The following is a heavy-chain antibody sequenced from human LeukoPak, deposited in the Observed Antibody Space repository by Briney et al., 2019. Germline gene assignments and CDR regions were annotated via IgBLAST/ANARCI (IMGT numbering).Heavy chain of an antibody. J-gene: IGHJ6*04. CDR2: TYYRSKWYN. V-gene: IGHV6-1*01. CDR3: ARNYGSGSSAYYYGMDV. D-gene: IGHD3-10*01. CDR1: ADSVSSNSSA. Sequence: SQTLSLTCAISADSVSSNSSALNWIRQSPSRGLEWLGRTYYRSKWYNDYAVSVKSRITINPDTSKNQFSLQLNSVTPEDTAVYYCARNYGSGSSAYYYGMDVWGKGTTVTVSS.